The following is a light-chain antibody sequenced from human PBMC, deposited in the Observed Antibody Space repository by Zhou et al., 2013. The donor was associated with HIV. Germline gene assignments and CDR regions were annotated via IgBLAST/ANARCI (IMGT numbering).Light chain of an antibody. CDR2: GAS. J-gene: IGKJ5*01. CDR3: QQYNNWPPGA. CDR1: QSVSNN. V-gene: IGKV3-15*01. Sequence: PGERATLSCRASQSVSNNYLAWYQQKPGQAPRLLIYGASTRATGIPARFSGSGSGTEFTLTISSLQSEDFAVYYCQQYNNWPPGAFGQGTRLEIK.